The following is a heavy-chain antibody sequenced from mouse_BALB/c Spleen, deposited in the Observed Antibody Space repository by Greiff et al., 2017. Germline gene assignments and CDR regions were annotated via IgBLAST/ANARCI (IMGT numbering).Heavy chain of an antibody. D-gene: IGHD2-3*01. Sequence: ESGPGLVKPSQSLSLTCSVTGYSITSGYYWYWIRQFPGNILEWLGYISYDGSNNYNPSLKNRISITRDTTKNQFFLKLNSVTTEDTATYYCARRDFYDGYYIYFDYWGQGTTLTVSS. CDR2: ISYDGSN. V-gene: IGHV3-6*02. J-gene: IGHJ2*01. CDR1: GYSITSGYY. CDR3: ARRDFYDGYYIYFDY.